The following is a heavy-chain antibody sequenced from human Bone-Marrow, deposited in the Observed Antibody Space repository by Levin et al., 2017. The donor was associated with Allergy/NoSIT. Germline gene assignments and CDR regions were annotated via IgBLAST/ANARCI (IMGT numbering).Heavy chain of an antibody. CDR1: GFTFSGYT. CDR3: VKNGDYGELGY. D-gene: IGHD4-17*01. J-gene: IGHJ4*02. CDR2: ISNHGGRT. Sequence: GGSLRLSCSASGFTFSGYTLQWVRQAPGKGLESVSAISNHGGRTYYTDSVRGRFTISRDNSKNTLYLQMSSLRTEDTALYYCVKNGDYGELGYWGQGTLVTVSS. V-gene: IGHV3-64D*06.